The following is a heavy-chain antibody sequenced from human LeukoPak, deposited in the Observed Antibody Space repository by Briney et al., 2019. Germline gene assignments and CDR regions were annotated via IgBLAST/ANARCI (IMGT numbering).Heavy chain of an antibody. V-gene: IGHV3-13*01. CDR1: GFTHGGHD. J-gene: IGHJ4*02. CDR2: VSAGHHA. Sequence: PGGSLRLSCTASGFTHGGHDMHWVRQTTGDGLEWVAAVSAGHHAFYAGSVKGRFTVSREDAKNSLYLQMNSLRAGDTAVYYCVREARGYHYTYFDYWGQGSLVTVSS. CDR3: VREARGYHYTYFDY. D-gene: IGHD5-18*01.